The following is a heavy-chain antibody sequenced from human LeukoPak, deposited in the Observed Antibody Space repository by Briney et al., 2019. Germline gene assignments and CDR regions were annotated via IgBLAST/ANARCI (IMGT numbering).Heavy chain of an antibody. CDR2: ISGSGGST. CDR1: GFTFSSYA. V-gene: IGHV3-23*01. Sequence: PGGSLRLSCAASGFTFSSYAMSWVRQAPGKGLEWVSAISGSGGSTSYADSVQGRFTISRDNSKNTLCLQMNSLKTEDTAVYYCTTGDQDWGQGTLVTVSS. CDR3: TTGDQD. J-gene: IGHJ4*02. D-gene: IGHD2-2*01.